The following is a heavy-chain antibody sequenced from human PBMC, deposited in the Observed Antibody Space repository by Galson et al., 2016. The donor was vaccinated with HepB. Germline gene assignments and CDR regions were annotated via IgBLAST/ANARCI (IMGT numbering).Heavy chain of an antibody. CDR1: GFTSSDXX. CDR2: XRNKARXYTT. V-gene: IGHV3-72*01. J-gene: IGHJ4*02. CDR3: ARANSNNYWSFDY. D-gene: IGHD2-8*02. Sequence: SLRLSCAASGFTSSDXXMDXXRQAXXKGLXXVGXXRNKARXYTTECAASVKGRFSISRDDSRNSLFLQMNSLKTEDTAVYYCARANSNNYWSFDYWGQGTLXTVSS.